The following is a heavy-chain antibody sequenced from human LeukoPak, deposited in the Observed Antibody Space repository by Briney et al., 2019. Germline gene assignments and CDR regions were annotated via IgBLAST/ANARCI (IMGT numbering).Heavy chain of an antibody. CDR1: GGSFSGYY. Sequence: SETLSLTCTVYGGSFSGYYWSWIRQPPGKGLEWIGSIYYSGSTYCNPSLKSRVTISVDTSKNQFSLKLSSVTAADTAVYYCAREVDWNVATKHFDYWGQGTLVTVSS. CDR3: AREVDWNVATKHFDY. D-gene: IGHD1-1*01. J-gene: IGHJ4*02. CDR2: IYYSGST. V-gene: IGHV4-34*01.